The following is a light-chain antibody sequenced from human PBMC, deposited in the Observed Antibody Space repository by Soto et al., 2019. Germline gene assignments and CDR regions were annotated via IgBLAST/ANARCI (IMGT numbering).Light chain of an antibody. CDR2: GAS. CDR1: QSVSSSY. Sequence: IVLTQSPGTLSLSPGERATLSCRASQSVSSSYLAWYQQKPGQAPRLLIYGASSRATGIPDRFSGSGSGTDFTLTISRLEPEDFAVYYCQQYGSSPPITFGPGTKVDI. CDR3: QQYGSSPPIT. J-gene: IGKJ3*01. V-gene: IGKV3-20*01.